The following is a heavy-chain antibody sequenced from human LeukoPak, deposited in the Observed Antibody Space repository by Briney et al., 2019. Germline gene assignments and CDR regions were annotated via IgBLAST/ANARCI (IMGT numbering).Heavy chain of an antibody. CDR2: ISSRGSTI. CDR3: ARVGWGLFDY. V-gene: IGHV3-48*03. D-gene: IGHD7-27*01. J-gene: IGHJ4*02. Sequence: GGTLRLSCAASGFTFSSYEMNWVRQAPGKGLEWVSYISSRGSTIYYADSVKGRFTISRDNAKNSLYLQMNSLRAEDTAVYYCARVGWGLFDYWGQGTLVTVS. CDR1: GFTFSSYE.